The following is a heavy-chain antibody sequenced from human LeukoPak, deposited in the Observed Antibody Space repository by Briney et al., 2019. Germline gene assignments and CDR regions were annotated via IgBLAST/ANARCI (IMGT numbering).Heavy chain of an antibody. CDR1: GGSISSYY. J-gene: IGHJ3*02. CDR3: ARQSDNTGAAGVETAFNI. Sequence: SETLSLTCTVSGGSISSYYWSWIRQPPGKGLEWIGYIYYSGSTNYNPSLKSRVTISVDTSKNQFSLTLTSVTAADTAVYFCARQSDNTGAAGVETAFNIWGQGTMVTVSS. V-gene: IGHV4-59*08. D-gene: IGHD7-27*01. CDR2: IYYSGST.